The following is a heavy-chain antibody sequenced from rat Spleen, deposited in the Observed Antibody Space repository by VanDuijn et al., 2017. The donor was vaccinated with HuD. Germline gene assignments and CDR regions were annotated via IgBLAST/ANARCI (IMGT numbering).Heavy chain of an antibody. V-gene: IGHV5-29*01. CDR3: ARPHYYYYVMDA. CDR1: GFTFNDYY. J-gene: IGHJ4*01. CDR2: INYDGSST. D-gene: IGHD1-1*01. Sequence: EVQLVESDGGLVQPGRSLKLSCAASGFTFNDYYMAWVRQAPTKGLEWVATINYDGSSTNYRDSVKGRFTISRDNAKSTLYLQMNSLRSEDTATYYCARPHYYYYVMDAWGQGASVTVSS.